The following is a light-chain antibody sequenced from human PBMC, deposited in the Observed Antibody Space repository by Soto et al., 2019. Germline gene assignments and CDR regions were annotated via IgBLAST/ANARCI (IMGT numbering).Light chain of an antibody. CDR3: SSYTSSSTLDV. CDR2: DVS. CDR1: SSDVGGYNY. Sequence: QSALTQPASVSGSPGQSITISCTGTSSDVGGYNYVSWYQQHPGKAPKLMIYDVSNRPSGVSNRFSGSKSGNTASLTISGXXAEDEADYYCSSYTSSSTLDVFGTGTKVTVL. J-gene: IGLJ1*01. V-gene: IGLV2-14*01.